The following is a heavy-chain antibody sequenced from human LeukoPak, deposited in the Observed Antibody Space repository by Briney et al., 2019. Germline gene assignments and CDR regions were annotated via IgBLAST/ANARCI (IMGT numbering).Heavy chain of an antibody. CDR3: ARGLYCSGGSCFYDY. CDR2: IYYSGST. D-gene: IGHD2-15*01. V-gene: IGHV4-59*01. CDR1: GGSISSYY. Sequence: SETLSLTCTVSGGSISSYYWSWIRQPPGKGLEWIGYIYYSGSTNYNPSLKSRVTISVDTSKNQFSLKLSSVTAADTAGYYCARGLYCSGGSCFYDYWGQGTLVTVSS. J-gene: IGHJ4*02.